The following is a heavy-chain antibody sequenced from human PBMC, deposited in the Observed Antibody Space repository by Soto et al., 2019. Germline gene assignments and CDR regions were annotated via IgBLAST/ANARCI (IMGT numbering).Heavy chain of an antibody. V-gene: IGHV4-59*08. CDR1: GGSISSYY. CDR2: IYYSGST. CDR3: ARYSSGWQSFDY. J-gene: IGHJ4*02. Sequence: SETLSLTCTVSGGSISSYYWSWIRQPPGKGLEWIGYIYYSGSTNYNPSLKSRVTISVDTSKNQFSLKLSSVTAADTAVYYCARYSSGWQSFDYWGQGTLVTVSS. D-gene: IGHD6-19*01.